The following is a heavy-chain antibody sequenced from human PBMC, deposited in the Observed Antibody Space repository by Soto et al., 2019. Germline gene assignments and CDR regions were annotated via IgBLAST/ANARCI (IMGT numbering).Heavy chain of an antibody. Sequence: QLQLVQSAAEVKKPGASVRVSCKAYGYPFIKYGISWIRQAPEQGLEWMGWIKVDSGYTNYAQKFEGRVTMTADTSSDTPFMELRSLRLDDTAVYFCATSYDTGFDPWGQGTLVSVSS. CDR2: IKVDSGYT. D-gene: IGHD3-9*01. V-gene: IGHV1-18*04. CDR1: GYPFIKYG. CDR3: ATSYDTGFDP. J-gene: IGHJ5*02.